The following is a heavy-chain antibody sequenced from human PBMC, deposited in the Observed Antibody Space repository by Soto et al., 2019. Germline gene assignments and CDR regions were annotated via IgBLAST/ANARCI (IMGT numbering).Heavy chain of an antibody. J-gene: IGHJ4*02. CDR2: IIPIFGTA. CDR3: ARYPGIVVAGPYYFDY. Sequence: AASVKVSCKASGGTFSSYAISWVRQAPGQGLEWMGGIIPIFGTANYAQKFQGRVTITADESTSTAYMELSSLRSEDTAVYYCARYPGIVVAGPYYFDYWGQGTLVTVSS. V-gene: IGHV1-69*13. CDR1: GGTFSSYA. D-gene: IGHD6-19*01.